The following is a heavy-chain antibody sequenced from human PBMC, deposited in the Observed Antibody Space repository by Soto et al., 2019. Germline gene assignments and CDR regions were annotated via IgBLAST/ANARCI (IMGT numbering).Heavy chain of an antibody. Sequence: GESLKVSCKGSGYSFTSYWISWVRQMPGKGLEWMGRIDPSDSYTNYSPSFQGHVTISADKSISTAYLQWSSLKASDTAMYYCERHTPNYYSSGLILWGQGTLDTVSS. J-gene: IGHJ4*02. CDR3: ERHTPNYYSSGLIL. CDR2: IDPSDSYT. V-gene: IGHV5-10-1*01. D-gene: IGHD3-22*01. CDR1: GYSFTSYW.